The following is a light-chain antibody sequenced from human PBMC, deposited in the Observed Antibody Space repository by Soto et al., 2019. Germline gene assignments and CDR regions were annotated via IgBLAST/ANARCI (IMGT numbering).Light chain of an antibody. Sequence: DRQMTQSTPSLSPSVGDTVTITSRASQSISTYLDWYQVTPGKAPKVLIYAASTLQDGVPSRFSGSGSGTDFTLTINSLQPEDFATYYCQQNYNLPPWKFGQGTKVDIK. CDR1: QSISTY. CDR2: AAS. CDR3: QQNYNLPPWK. J-gene: IGKJ1*01. V-gene: IGKV1-39*01.